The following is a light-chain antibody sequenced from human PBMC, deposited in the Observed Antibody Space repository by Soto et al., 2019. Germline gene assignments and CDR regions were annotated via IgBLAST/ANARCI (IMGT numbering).Light chain of an antibody. V-gene: IGKV3-11*01. CDR3: QQRSNWPPIP. CDR1: QSVSSY. Sequence: VLSQSPAALSLSHGERATLSCRASQSVSSYLAWYQQKPGQAPRLLIYDASNRATGIPARFSGSGSGTDFTLTISSLEPEDFAIYYCQQRSNWPPIPFGQGTRLEVK. J-gene: IGKJ5*01. CDR2: DAS.